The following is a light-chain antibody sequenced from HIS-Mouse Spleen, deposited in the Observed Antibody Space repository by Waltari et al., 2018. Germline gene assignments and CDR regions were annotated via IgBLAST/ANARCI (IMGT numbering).Light chain of an antibody. V-gene: IGLV3-21*02. J-gene: IGLJ3*02. CDR2: DDS. CDR3: QVWDSSSDHNWV. CDR1: NIGSKS. Sequence: SYVLTQPPSVSVAPGQTARITCGGNNIGSKSVHWYQQKQGQAPVLVVYDDSDRPSGIPERFSGSNSGNTATLTISRVEAGDEADYYCQVWDSSSDHNWVFGGGTKLTVL.